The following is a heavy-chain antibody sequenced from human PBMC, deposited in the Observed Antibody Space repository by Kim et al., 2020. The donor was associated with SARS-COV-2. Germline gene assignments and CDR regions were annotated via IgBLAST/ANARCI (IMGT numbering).Heavy chain of an antibody. CDR3: ARAREEPEYYFDY. V-gene: IGHV4-31*03. J-gene: IGHJ4*02. CDR1: GGSISSGGYY. CDR2: IYYSGST. D-gene: IGHD1-26*01. Sequence: SETLSLTCTVSGGSISSGGYYWSWIRQHPGKGVEWIGYIYYSGSTYYNPSLKSRVTISVDTSKNQFSLKLSSVTAADTAVYYCARAREEPEYYFDYWGQGTLVTVSS.